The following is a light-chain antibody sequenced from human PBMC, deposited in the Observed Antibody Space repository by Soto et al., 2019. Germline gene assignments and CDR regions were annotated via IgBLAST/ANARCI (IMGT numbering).Light chain of an antibody. J-gene: IGLJ1*01. Sequence: QSALTQPASVSGSPGQSITISCTGTSSDVGGYHYVSWYQQHPGKAPKLMIYEVSNRPSGVSNRFSGSKSGNTASLDISGLQAEDEADYYCSSYTSSSIDYVFGAGTKLTVL. CDR2: EVS. CDR3: SSYTSSSIDYV. CDR1: SSDVGGYHY. V-gene: IGLV2-14*01.